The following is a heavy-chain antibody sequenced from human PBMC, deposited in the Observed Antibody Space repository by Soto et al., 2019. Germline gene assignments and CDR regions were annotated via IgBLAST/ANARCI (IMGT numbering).Heavy chain of an antibody. Sequence: GGSLRLSCAASGFTFSSYGMHWVRQAPGKGLEWVAVIWYDGSNKYYADSVKGRFTISRDNSKNTLYLQMNSLRAEDTAVYYCARDEILISHYYYMDVWGKGTTVTVSS. CDR1: GFTFSSYG. CDR2: IWYDGSNK. D-gene: IGHD2-21*01. J-gene: IGHJ6*03. V-gene: IGHV3-33*01. CDR3: ARDEILISHYYYMDV.